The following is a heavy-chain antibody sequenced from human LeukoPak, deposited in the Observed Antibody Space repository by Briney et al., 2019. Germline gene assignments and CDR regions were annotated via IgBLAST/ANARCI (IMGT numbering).Heavy chain of an antibody. CDR2: ISYDGSNK. D-gene: IGHD6-13*01. J-gene: IGHJ4*02. Sequence: GGSLRLSCAASGFTFSSYAMHWVRQAPGKGLEWVAVISYDGSNKYYADSVKGRFTIPRDNSKNTLYLQMNSLRAEDTAVYYCARVLAAGTLDYWGQGTLVTVSS. CDR1: GFTFSSYA. CDR3: ARVLAAGTLDY. V-gene: IGHV3-30*04.